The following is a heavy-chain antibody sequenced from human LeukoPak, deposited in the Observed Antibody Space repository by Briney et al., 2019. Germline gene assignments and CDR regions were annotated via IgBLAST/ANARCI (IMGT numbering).Heavy chain of an antibody. D-gene: IGHD2-21*01. V-gene: IGHV1-2*04. J-gene: IGHJ5*02. CDR3: ARGGQIVVVIAINNWFDP. CDR1: GYTFTGYY. Sequence: ASVKVSCKASGYTFTGYYMHWVRQAPGQGLEWMGWINPNSGGTNYAQKFQGWVTMTRDTSISTAYMELSRLRSDDTAVYYCARGGQIVVVIAINNWFDPWGQGTLVTVSS. CDR2: INPNSGGT.